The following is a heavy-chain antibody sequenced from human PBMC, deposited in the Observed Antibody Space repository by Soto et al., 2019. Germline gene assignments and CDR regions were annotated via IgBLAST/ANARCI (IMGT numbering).Heavy chain of an antibody. D-gene: IGHD6-19*01. Sequence: SETLSLTCAVYGGSFSGYYWSWIRQPPGKGLEWIGEINHSGSTNYNPSLKSRVTISVDTSKNQFSLKLSSVTAADTAVYYCARMGSDWFDPWGKGTLVTVSS. V-gene: IGHV4-34*01. CDR2: INHSGST. J-gene: IGHJ5*02. CDR1: GGSFSGYY. CDR3: ARMGSDWFDP.